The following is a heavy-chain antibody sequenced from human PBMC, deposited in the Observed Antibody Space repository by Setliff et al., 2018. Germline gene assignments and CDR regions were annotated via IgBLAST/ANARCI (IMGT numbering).Heavy chain of an antibody. Sequence: ASVKVSCKASGGTFSTYGITWVRQAPGQGLEWVGGIMPIFGTINYAQKFQGRVTITADESTSTVYMGLSSLRSDDTALYYCAREEGYYYDSTDYYYYMDVWGKGTTVTVSS. J-gene: IGHJ6*03. CDR2: IMPIFGTI. CDR1: GGTFSTYG. V-gene: IGHV1-69*13. D-gene: IGHD3-22*01. CDR3: AREEGYYYDSTDYYYYMDV.